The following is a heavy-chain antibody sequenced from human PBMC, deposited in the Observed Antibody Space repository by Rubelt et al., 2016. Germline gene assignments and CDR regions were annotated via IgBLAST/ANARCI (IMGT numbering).Heavy chain of an antibody. J-gene: IGHJ2*01. CDR2: INHSGST. CDR1: GGSFSGYY. D-gene: IGHD3-3*01. V-gene: IGHV4-34*01. Sequence: QVQLQQWGAGLLKPSETLSLTYAVYGGSFSGYYWSWIRQPPGKGLEWIGEINHSGSTNYNPSLKSRVTISVDTSKNQFSLKLSSVTAADTAVYYCARGGNYDFWSGYPRGWYFDLWGRGTLVTVSS. CDR3: ARGGNYDFWSGYPRGWYFDL.